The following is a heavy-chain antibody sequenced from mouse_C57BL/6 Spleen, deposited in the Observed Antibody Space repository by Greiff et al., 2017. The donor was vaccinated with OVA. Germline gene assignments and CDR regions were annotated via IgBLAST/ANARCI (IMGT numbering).Heavy chain of an antibody. CDR3: ARVTQPGAYYAMDY. J-gene: IGHJ4*01. V-gene: IGHV1-80*01. Sequence: VNLVESGAELVKPGASVKISCKASGYAFSSYWMNWVKQRPGKGLEWIGQIYPGDGDTNYNGKFKGKATLTADKSSSTAYMQLSSLTSEDSAVYFCARVTQPGAYYAMDYWGQGTSVTVSS. D-gene: IGHD2-1*01. CDR1: GYAFSSYW. CDR2: IYPGDGDT.